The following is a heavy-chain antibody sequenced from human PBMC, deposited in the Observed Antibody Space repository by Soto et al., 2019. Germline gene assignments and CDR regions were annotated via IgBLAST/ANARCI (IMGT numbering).Heavy chain of an antibody. V-gene: IGHV3-23*01. D-gene: IGHD7-27*01. Sequence: EVQLLESGGGLVQPGGSLRLSCAASGFTFSDYAMNWVRQAPGKGLEWVSFIAGSSGGSTYYADSVKGRFTVSRDNSKNTLYLQMNSLXXXXXXXXXXXXXXXWGGYYYNGMDVXX. CDR1: GFTFSDYA. J-gene: IGHJ6*02. CDR2: IAGSSGGST. CDR3: XXXXXWGGYYYNGMDV.